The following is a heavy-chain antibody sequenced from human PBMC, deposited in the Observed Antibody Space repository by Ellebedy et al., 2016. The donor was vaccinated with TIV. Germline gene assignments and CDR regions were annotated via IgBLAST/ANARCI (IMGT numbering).Heavy chain of an antibody. V-gene: IGHV4-59*01. CDR1: GGSISSYY. CDR3: ARDRAYYDFWSGYSNYYGMDV. Sequence: SETLSLTCTVSGGSISSYYWSWIRQPPGKGLEWIGYIYYSGSTNYNPSLKSRVTISVDTSKNQFSLKLSPVTAADTAVYYCARDRAYYDFWSGYSNYYGMDVWGQGTTVTVSS. D-gene: IGHD3-3*01. J-gene: IGHJ6*02. CDR2: IYYSGST.